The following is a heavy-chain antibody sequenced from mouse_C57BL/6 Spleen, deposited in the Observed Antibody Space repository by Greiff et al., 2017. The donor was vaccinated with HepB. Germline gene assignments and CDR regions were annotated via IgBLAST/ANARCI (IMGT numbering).Heavy chain of an antibody. Sequence: VQLQQSGPELVKPGASVKISCKASGYSFTSYYIHWVKQRPGQGLEWIGWIYPGSGNTKYNEKFKGKATLTADTSSSAAYMQLSSLTSEDSAVYYCASYYSNSYAMDYWGQGTSVTVSS. J-gene: IGHJ4*01. D-gene: IGHD2-5*01. CDR2: IYPGSGNT. CDR3: ASYYSNSYAMDY. V-gene: IGHV1-66*01. CDR1: GYSFTSYY.